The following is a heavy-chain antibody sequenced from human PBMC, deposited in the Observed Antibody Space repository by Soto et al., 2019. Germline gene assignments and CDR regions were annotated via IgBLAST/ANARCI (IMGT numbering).Heavy chain of an antibody. CDR2: IKQDGSEK. CDR3: ASTVVPSSSRHDAFDI. CDR1: GFTFSSYA. D-gene: IGHD4-17*01. J-gene: IGHJ3*02. V-gene: IGHV3-7*01. Sequence: GGSLRLSCAASGFTFSSYAMSWVRQAPGKGLEWVANIKQDGSEKYYVDSVKGRFTISRDNAKNSLYLQMNSLRAEDTAVYYCASTVVPSSSRHDAFDIWGQGTMVTVSS.